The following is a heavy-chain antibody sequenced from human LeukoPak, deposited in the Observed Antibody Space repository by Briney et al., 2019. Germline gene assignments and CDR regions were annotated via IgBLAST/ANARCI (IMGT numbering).Heavy chain of an antibody. CDR3: ARDQGSDWSLPFDY. CDR2: FSSGSSYI. CDR1: GFTFSYYS. J-gene: IGHJ4*02. Sequence: GGSPRLSCAASGFTFSYYSMNWVRQTPGKGLEWVSSFSSGSSYIYYADSVKGRFTISRDNAKNSLYLQMNSLRAEDTAVYYCARDQGSDWSLPFDYWGQGTLVTVSS. V-gene: IGHV3-21*01. D-gene: IGHD6-19*01.